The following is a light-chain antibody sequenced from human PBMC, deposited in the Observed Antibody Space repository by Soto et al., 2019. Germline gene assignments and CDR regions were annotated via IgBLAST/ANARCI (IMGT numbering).Light chain of an antibody. CDR2: EGS. CDR3: CSYAGSRTYV. Sequence: QSVLTQPASVSGSPGQSITISCTGTSSDVGTYNLVSWYQHHPGKAPKLMIYEGSKRPSGVSNRFSGSKSGNTASLTISGLQAEDEADYYCCSYAGSRTYVFGTGTKVTV. V-gene: IGLV2-23*01. CDR1: SSDVGTYNL. J-gene: IGLJ1*01.